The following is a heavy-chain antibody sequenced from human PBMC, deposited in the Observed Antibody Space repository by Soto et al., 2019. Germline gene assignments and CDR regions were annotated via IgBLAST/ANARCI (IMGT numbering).Heavy chain of an antibody. CDR2: VHVSGGT. CDR3: ARDRYGWYPGFDLDI. Sequence: QVRLQESGPGQLRPSETLSLTCSVSGEAISNFYWSWIRQSAGKGLEWIGHVHVSGGTDYNAPLQSRVSMSADTSSNRVSLQLRSLTAADTAIYYCARDRYGWYPGFDLDIWGPGTTVTVSS. V-gene: IGHV4-4*07. CDR1: GEAISNFY. J-gene: IGHJ6*02. D-gene: IGHD6-19*01.